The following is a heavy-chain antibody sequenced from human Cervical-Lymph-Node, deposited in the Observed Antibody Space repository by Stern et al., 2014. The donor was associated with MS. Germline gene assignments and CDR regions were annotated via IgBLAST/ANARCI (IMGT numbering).Heavy chain of an antibody. V-gene: IGHV1-69*06. D-gene: IGHD6-13*01. CDR2: IIPIFGTA. CDR3: ARPPGGEQQLHYYAMDV. Sequence: QVQLVQSGAEVKKPGSSVKVSCKASGGAFSSYAITWVRQAPGQGLEWMGGIIPIFGTANYAQKFQGRVTITADKSTSTAYMELSSLRSEDTAVYYCARPPGGEQQLHYYAMDVWGQGTTVTVSS. J-gene: IGHJ6*02. CDR1: GGAFSSYA.